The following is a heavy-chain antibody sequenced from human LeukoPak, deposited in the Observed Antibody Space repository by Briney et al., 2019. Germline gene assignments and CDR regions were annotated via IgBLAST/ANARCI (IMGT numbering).Heavy chain of an antibody. CDR1: GYTVSSNY. D-gene: IGHD1-26*01. CDR2: IYSGGST. CDR3: ARLGGIRWPFDY. J-gene: IGHJ4*02. Sequence: PGGSLRLSCADSGYTVSSNYMSWVRQAPGKGLEWVSVIYSGGSTYYADSVKGRFTISRDNSKNTLYLQMNSLRAEDTAVYYCARLGGIRWPFDYWGPGTLVTVSS. V-gene: IGHV3-53*01.